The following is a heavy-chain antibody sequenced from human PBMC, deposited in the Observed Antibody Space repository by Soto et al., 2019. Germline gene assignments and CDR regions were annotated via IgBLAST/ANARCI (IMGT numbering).Heavy chain of an antibody. J-gene: IGHJ6*02. CDR1: GGTFSSYA. V-gene: IGHV1-69*13. CDR3: ARDEVDYYYDSSGPIPAYYGMDV. CDR2: IIPIFGTA. D-gene: IGHD3-22*01. Sequence: SVKVSCKASGGTFSSYAISWVRQATGQGLEWMGGIIPIFGTANYAQKFQGRVTITADESTSTAYMELSSLGSEDTAVYYCARDEVDYYYDSSGPIPAYYGMDVWGQGTTVTVSS.